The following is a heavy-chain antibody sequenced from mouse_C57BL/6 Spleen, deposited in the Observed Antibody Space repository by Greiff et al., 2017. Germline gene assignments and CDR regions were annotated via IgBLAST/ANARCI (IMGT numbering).Heavy chain of an antibody. V-gene: IGHV3-6*01. D-gene: IGHD4-1*01. CDR1: GYSITSGYY. CDR2: ISYDGSN. Sequence: EVKLQQSGPGLVKPSQSLSLTCSVTGYSITSGYYWNWIRQFPGNKLEWMGYISYDGSNNYNPSLKNRISITRDTSKNQFFLKLNSVTTEDTATYYCAREWESWFAYWGQGTLVTVSA. CDR3: AREWESWFAY. J-gene: IGHJ3*01.